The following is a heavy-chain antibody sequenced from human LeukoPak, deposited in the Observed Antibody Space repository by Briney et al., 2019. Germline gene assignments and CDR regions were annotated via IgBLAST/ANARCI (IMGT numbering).Heavy chain of an antibody. Sequence: GESLKISCKGPGYNFANYWVGWVRQMPGKGLEWMGIIYPGGADTKYSPSFQGQVTISAATSITTAYLQWSSLKASDSAMYYCVRHIGSGSYSPLDPWGPGTLVTVSS. CDR2: IYPGGADT. CDR3: VRHIGSGSYSPLDP. V-gene: IGHV5-51*01. CDR1: GYNFANYW. D-gene: IGHD3-10*01. J-gene: IGHJ5*02.